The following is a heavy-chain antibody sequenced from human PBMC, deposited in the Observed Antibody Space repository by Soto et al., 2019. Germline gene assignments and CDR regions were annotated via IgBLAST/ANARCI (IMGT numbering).Heavy chain of an antibody. D-gene: IGHD6-19*01. V-gene: IGHV3-21*01. Sequence: MDWVRQAPGKGLEWVSSISRSSRNIYYADSVKGRFTISRDNAKNALYLHMNSLRAGDTAVYYCARDLKVAGTNSFYYYGMDVWGQGTTVTVSS. CDR3: ARDLKVAGTNSFYYYGMDV. CDR2: ISRSSRNI. J-gene: IGHJ6*02.